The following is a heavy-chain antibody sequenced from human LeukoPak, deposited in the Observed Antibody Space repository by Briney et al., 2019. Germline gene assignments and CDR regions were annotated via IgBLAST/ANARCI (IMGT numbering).Heavy chain of an antibody. CDR3: VKGPHSSSWYGPLYGMDV. Sequence: SVKVSCKASGGTFSSYAISWVRQAPGQGLEWMGGIIPIFGTANYAQKFQGRVTITADKSTSTAYMELSSLRSEDTAVYYCVKGPHSSSWYGPLYGMDVWGKGTTVTVSS. CDR1: GGTFSSYA. D-gene: IGHD6-13*01. J-gene: IGHJ6*04. CDR2: IIPIFGTA. V-gene: IGHV1-69*06.